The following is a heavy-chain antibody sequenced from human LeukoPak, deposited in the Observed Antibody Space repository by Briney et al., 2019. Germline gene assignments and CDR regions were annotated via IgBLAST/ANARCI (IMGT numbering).Heavy chain of an antibody. Sequence: GGSLRLSCAASGFTFSSYEMNWVRQAPGKGLEWVAYISSSGSTIYYADSVKGRFTISRDNAKNSLYLQMNSLRAEDTAIYYCARDKAGDGAFDIWGQGTVVTVSS. V-gene: IGHV3-48*03. J-gene: IGHJ3*02. D-gene: IGHD6-19*01. CDR1: GFTFSSYE. CDR3: ARDKAGDGAFDI. CDR2: ISSSGSTI.